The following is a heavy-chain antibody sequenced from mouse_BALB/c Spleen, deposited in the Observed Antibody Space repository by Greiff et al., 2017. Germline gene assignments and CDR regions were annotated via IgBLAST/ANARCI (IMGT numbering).Heavy chain of an antibody. D-gene: IGHD1-1*01. V-gene: IGHV5-17*02. CDR2: ISSGSSTI. CDR1: GFTFSSFG. CDR3: ARFGTYAMDY. J-gene: IGHJ4*01. Sequence: EVKVEESGGGLVQPGGSRKLSCAASGFTFSSFGMHWVRQAPEKGLEWVAYISSGSSTIYYADTVKGRFTISRDNPKNTLFLQMTGLRSEDTAMYYCARFGTYAMDYWGQGTSVTVSS.